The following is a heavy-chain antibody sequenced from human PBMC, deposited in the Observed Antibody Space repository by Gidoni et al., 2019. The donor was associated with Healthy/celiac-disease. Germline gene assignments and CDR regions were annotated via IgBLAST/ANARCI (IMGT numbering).Heavy chain of an antibody. V-gene: IGHV4-34*01. J-gene: IGHJ4*02. Sequence: WSWIRQPPGKGLEWIGEINHSGSTNYNPSLKSRVTISVDTSKNQFSLKLSSVTAADTAVYYCASEAGYCSGGSCYSGVAYWGQGTLVTVSS. CDR2: INHSGST. CDR3: ASEAGYCSGGSCYSGVAY. D-gene: IGHD2-15*01.